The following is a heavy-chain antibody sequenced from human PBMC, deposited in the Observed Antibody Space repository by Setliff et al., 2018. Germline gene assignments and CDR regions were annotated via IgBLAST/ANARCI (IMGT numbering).Heavy chain of an antibody. J-gene: IGHJ4*02. CDR2: IKQDGSEK. D-gene: IGHD3-3*01. CDR3: ARVGIFGGGYFDF. V-gene: IGHV3-7*02. CDR1: GFTFSSYW. Sequence: GGSLRLSCAASGFTFSSYWMSWDRQATGKGMEWVANIKQDGSEKYYLDSVKGRFTISRDNAKNSLYPQMNSLRPEDTAVYYCARVGIFGGGYFDFWGQGTLVTVSS.